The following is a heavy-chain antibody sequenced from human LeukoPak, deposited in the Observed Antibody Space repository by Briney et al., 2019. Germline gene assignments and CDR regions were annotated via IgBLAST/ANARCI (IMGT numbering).Heavy chain of an antibody. V-gene: IGHV3-66*04. CDR3: ARRLRGPFDY. CDR2: IYSGGST. D-gene: IGHD3-16*01. Sequence: PGGSLRLSCAASGFTLSDYYMSWVRQAPGKGLEWVSVIYSGGSTYYADSVKGRFTISRDNSKNTLYLQMNSLRAEDTAVYYCARRLRGPFDYWGQGTLVTVSS. CDR1: GFTLSDYY. J-gene: IGHJ4*02.